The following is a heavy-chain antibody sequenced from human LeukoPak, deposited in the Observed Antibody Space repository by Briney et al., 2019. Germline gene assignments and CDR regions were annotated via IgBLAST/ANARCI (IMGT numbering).Heavy chain of an antibody. CDR2: IYPGDSDT. J-gene: IGHJ6*02. CDR1: GYSITSYW. D-gene: IGHD2-2*01. Sequence: GKSLKISCKGSGYSITSYWIGWVRQMPGKGLEWMGIIYPGDSDTRYSPSFQGQVTISADKSISIVYLQWSSLKASDTAMYYCARQDCSSTTCFRGMDVWGQGTTVTVSS. V-gene: IGHV5-51*01. CDR3: ARQDCSSTTCFRGMDV.